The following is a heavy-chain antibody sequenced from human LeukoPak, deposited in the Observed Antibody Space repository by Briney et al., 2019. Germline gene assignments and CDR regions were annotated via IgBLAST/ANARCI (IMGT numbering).Heavy chain of an antibody. J-gene: IGHJ5*02. V-gene: IGHV3-48*03. CDR3: ARRGVGAAYNWFDP. Sequence: PAGSLRLSCAASGFTFSSYEMNWVRQPPGKGLEWVSYISSSGSTINYSDSGKGRLTISIDNAKNSLYLQMNSLRAEDTAVYYCARRGVGAAYNWFDPWGQGTLVTVSS. D-gene: IGHD1-26*01. CDR2: ISSSGSTI. CDR1: GFTFSSYE.